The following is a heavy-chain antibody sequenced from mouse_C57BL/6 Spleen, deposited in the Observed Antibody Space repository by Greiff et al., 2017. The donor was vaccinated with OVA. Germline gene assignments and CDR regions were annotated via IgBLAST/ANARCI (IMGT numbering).Heavy chain of an antibody. J-gene: IGHJ1*03. D-gene: IGHD2-12*01. V-gene: IGHV1-26*01. CDR3: ARGNDDGGWYFDV. CDR1: GYTFTDYY. Sequence: VQLQQSGPELVKPGASVKISCKASGYTFTDYYMNWVKQSHGKSLEWIGDINPNNGGTSYNQKFKGKATLTVDKSSSTAYMELRSLTSEDSAVDYCARGNDDGGWYFDVWGTGTTVTVSS. CDR2: INPNNGGT.